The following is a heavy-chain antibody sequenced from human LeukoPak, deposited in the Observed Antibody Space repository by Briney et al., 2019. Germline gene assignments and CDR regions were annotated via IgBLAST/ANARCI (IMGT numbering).Heavy chain of an antibody. V-gene: IGHV3-23*01. Sequence: XGSLRLSCAATGLTFTTSAMTWVRQAPGKGLEWVSSISGSGGSSYHADSVKGRFTISRDNSKNTVYLHMNSLRADDTAIYYCASGRGYYEYWGQGTLVTVSS. CDR2: ISGSGGSS. J-gene: IGHJ4*02. CDR3: ASGRGYYEY. D-gene: IGHD2-15*01. CDR1: GLTFTTSA.